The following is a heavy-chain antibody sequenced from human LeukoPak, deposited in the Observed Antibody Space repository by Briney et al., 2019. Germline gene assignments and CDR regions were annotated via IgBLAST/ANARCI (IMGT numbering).Heavy chain of an antibody. V-gene: IGHV3-74*01. CDR3: AREDYYDSQIDY. CDR1: GFTFSSYW. D-gene: IGHD3-22*01. Sequence: GGSLRLSCAASGFTFSSYWMHWVRQAPGKGLVWVSRINSDGSSTSYADSVKGRFTISRDNAKNTLHLQMNSLRAEDTAVYYCAREDYYDSQIDYWGQGTLVTVSS. CDR2: INSDGSST. J-gene: IGHJ4*02.